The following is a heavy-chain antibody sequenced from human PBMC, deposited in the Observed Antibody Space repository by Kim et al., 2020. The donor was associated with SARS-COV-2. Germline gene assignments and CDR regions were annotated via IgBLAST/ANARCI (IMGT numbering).Heavy chain of an antibody. CDR3: AKVVVTAILEEDY. V-gene: IGHV3-23*01. D-gene: IGHD2-21*02. CDR2: ISGSGGST. Sequence: GGSRRLSCAASGFTFSSYAMSWVRQAPGKGLEWVSAISGSGGSTYYADSVKGRFTISRDNSKNTLYLQMNSLRAEDTAVYYWAKVVVTAILEEDYWGQGTLVTVSS. J-gene: IGHJ4*02. CDR1: GFTFSSYA.